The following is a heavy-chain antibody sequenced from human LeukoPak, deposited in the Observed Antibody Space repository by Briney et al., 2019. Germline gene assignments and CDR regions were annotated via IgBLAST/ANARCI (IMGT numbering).Heavy chain of an antibody. Sequence: SETLSLTCTVSGGSISSDPYYWGWIRQPPGKGLEWIGEINHSGSTNYNPSLKSRVTISVDTSKNQFSLKLSSVTAADTAVYYCARGLQATYYYDSSGPYDAFDIWGQGTMVTVSS. V-gene: IGHV4-39*07. J-gene: IGHJ3*02. D-gene: IGHD3-22*01. CDR2: INHSGST. CDR3: ARGLQATYYYDSSGPYDAFDI. CDR1: GGSISSDPYY.